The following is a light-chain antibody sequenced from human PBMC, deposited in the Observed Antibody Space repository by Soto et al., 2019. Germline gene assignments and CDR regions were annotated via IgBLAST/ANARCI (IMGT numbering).Light chain of an antibody. CDR1: QSISSY. Sequence: DIQMTQSPSSLSASVGDRVTITCRASQSISSYLNWYQQKPGKAPKLLIYAASSLQSGVPSRFSGSGSGTDFTLTISSLQPEDFATYYCQQSGTFGPGTKLEIK. CDR2: AAS. CDR3: QQSGT. V-gene: IGKV1-39*01. J-gene: IGKJ2*01.